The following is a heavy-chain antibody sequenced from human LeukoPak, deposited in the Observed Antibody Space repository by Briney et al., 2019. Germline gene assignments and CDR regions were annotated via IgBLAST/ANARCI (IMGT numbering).Heavy chain of an antibody. V-gene: IGHV3-49*03. CDR3: TRAGWSSSWYSVRSYFDY. CDR1: GFTFGDYA. D-gene: IGHD6-13*01. J-gene: IGHJ4*02. CDR2: IRSKAYGGTT. Sequence: TGGSLRLSCTASGFTFGDYAMSWFRQAPGKGLEWVGFIRSKAYGGTTEYAASVKGRFTISRDDSKSIAYLQMNSLKTEDTAVYYCTRAGWSSSWYSVRSYFDYWGQGTLVTVSS.